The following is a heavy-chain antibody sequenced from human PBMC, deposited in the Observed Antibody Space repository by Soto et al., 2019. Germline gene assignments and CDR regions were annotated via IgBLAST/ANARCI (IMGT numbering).Heavy chain of an antibody. J-gene: IGHJ4*02. CDR2: ISYDGSNK. Sequence: GGSLRLSCAASGFTFSSYAMHWVRQAPGKGLEWVAVISYDGSNKYYADSVKGRFTISRDNTKSSLLLQMNSLGVEDTAVYYCARGGGGGLFEHWGQGVLVTVSS. D-gene: IGHD2-21*01. CDR1: GFTFSSYA. CDR3: ARGGGGGLFEH. V-gene: IGHV3-30-3*01.